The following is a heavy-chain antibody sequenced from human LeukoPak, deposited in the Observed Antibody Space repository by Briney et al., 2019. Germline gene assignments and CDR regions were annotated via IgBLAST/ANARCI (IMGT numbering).Heavy chain of an antibody. CDR3: ARLGPTGEYFQH. J-gene: IGHJ1*01. D-gene: IGHD3-16*01. CDR2: IDPNSGGT. V-gene: IGHV1-2*02. Sequence: ASVKVSCKASGYTFSGYYIHWVRQAPGQGLEWMGWIDPNSGGTNYAQKFQGRVTMTSDTSISTAYMEMSRLRSDDTAVYYCARLGPTGEYFQHWGQGTLVTVSS. CDR1: GYTFSGYY.